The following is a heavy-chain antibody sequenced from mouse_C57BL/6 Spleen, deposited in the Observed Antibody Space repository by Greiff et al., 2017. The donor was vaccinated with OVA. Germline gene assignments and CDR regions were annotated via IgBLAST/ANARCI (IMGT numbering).Heavy chain of an antibody. D-gene: IGHD4-1*01. CDR3: TLGGYYFDY. Sequence: VHLVESGAELVRPGASVTLSCKASGYTFTDYEMHWVKQTPVHGLEWIGAIDPETGGTAYNQKFKGKAILTADKSSSTAYMELRSLTSEDSAVYYCTLGGYYFDYWGQGTTLTVSS. J-gene: IGHJ2*01. V-gene: IGHV1-15*01. CDR2: IDPETGGT. CDR1: GYTFTDYE.